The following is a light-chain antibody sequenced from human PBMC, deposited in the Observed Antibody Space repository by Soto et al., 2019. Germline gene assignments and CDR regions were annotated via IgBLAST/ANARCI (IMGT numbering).Light chain of an antibody. J-gene: IGLJ1*01. CDR3: AAWDESLNGYV. Sequence: QSVLTQPPSASGTPGQRVTISCSGSRSNIGGNTVNWYQQLPGTAPKLLIYTNNKRPSGVPDRFSGSKSGTSASLAISGLQSEDEADYYCAAWDESLNGYVFGTGTKVTVL. CDR1: RSNIGGNT. CDR2: TNN. V-gene: IGLV1-44*01.